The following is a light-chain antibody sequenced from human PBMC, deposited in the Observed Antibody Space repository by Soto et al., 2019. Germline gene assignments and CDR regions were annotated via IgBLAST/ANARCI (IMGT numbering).Light chain of an antibody. CDR3: QEDNNWPWT. J-gene: IGKJ1*01. Sequence: EIVMTQSPATLSVSPGERATLSCRASQSVSSNLAWYQQKPGQAPRLLIYGASTRATGIPARFSGSGSGTGFTLTISSLPSEDFSIYYCQEDNNWPWTFRPGNKVEIK. CDR2: GAS. V-gene: IGKV3-15*01. CDR1: QSVSSN.